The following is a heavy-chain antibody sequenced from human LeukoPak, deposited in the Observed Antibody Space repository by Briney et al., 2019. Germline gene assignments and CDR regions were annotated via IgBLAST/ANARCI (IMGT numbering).Heavy chain of an antibody. CDR2: IYYSGNS. J-gene: IGHJ4*02. V-gene: IGHV4-59*01. CDR1: GGSISSYD. Sequence: SETLSLTCTVSGGSISSYDWSWIRQPPGKGLEWIGNIYYSGNSNYNPSLKSRVTISLDTSNNQFSLKLSSVTAADTAVYSCASPRHAYSIFDYWGQGTLVTVSS. CDR3: ASPRHAYSIFDY. D-gene: IGHD4-11*01.